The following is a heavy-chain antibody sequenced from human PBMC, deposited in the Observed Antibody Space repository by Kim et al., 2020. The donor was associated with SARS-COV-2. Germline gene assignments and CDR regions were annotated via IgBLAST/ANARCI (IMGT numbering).Heavy chain of an antibody. D-gene: IGHD1-1*01. CDR1: GGSISSGGYY. CDR3: ARGGNPRRYFDY. CDR2: IYYSGST. V-gene: IGHV4-31*03. Sequence: SETLSLTCTVSGGSISSGGYYWSWIRQHPGKGLEWIGYIYYSGSTYYNPSLKSRVTISVDTSKNRFSLKLSSVTAADTAVYYCARGGNPRRYFDYWGQGTLVTVSS. J-gene: IGHJ4*02.